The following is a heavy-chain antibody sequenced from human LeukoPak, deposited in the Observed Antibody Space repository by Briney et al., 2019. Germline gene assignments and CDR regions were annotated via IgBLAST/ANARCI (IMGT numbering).Heavy chain of an antibody. CDR1: ADTLSGDD. CDR3: ATESAITISGVVFHYFDP. CDR2: MSPDDGFT. D-gene: IGHD3-3*01. J-gene: IGHJ5*02. Sequence: ASVTVSCKCSADTLSGDDVHWVRQAPGQGLEWLGWMSPDDGFTGYAQDFQGRLTMTTDTTINTVFMELSGLKSEDTAVYYCATESAITISGVVFHYFDPWGQGTLVTVSS. V-gene: IGHV1-8*01.